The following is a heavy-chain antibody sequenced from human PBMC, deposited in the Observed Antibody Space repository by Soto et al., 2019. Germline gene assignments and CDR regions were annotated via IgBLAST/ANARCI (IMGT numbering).Heavy chain of an antibody. CDR1: GGSFSGYY. D-gene: IGHD6-6*01. CDR2: INHSGST. J-gene: IGHJ4*02. V-gene: IGHV4-34*01. Sequence: SETLSLTCAVYGGSFSGYYWSWIRQPPGKGLEWIGEINHSGSTNYNPSLKSRVTISVDTSKNQFSLKLSSVTAADTAVYYCARGPDSSSSERLDYWGQGTLVTVSS. CDR3: ARGPDSSSSERLDY.